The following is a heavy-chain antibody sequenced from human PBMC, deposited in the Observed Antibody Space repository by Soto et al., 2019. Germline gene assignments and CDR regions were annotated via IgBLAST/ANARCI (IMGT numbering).Heavy chain of an antibody. CDR2: ISYDGSNK. J-gene: IGHJ6*02. Sequence: GGSLRLSCAASGFTFSSYAMHWVRQAPGKGLEWVAVISYDGSNKYYADSVKGRFTISRDNSKNTLYLQMNSLRAEDTAVYYCNALAARRDYYYYYGMDVWGQGTTVTVSS. V-gene: IGHV3-30-3*01. D-gene: IGHD6-6*01. CDR1: GFTFSSYA. CDR3: NALAARRDYYYYYGMDV.